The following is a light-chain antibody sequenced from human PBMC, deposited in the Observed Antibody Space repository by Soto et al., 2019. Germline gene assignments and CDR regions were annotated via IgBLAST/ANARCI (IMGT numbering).Light chain of an antibody. Sequence: EVVLTQSPGTLSLSPGESATLSCRASQSISSSLAWYQQKPGQAPSLLIYGASIRATDIPVRFSGSGSGTDFTLTISRLEPEDFAVYHCQQFGTLPRVTFGQGTKLEMK. CDR1: QSISSS. CDR3: QQFGTLPRVT. J-gene: IGKJ2*01. V-gene: IGKV3-20*01. CDR2: GAS.